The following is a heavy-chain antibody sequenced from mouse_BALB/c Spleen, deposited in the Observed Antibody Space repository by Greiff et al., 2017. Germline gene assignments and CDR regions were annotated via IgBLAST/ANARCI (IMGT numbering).Heavy chain of an antibody. CDR2: IDPENGDT. CDR3: NAGDYVSSYYIDY. D-gene: IGHD1-1*01. CDR1: GYNIKDYY. J-gene: IGHJ2*01. Sequence: VQLQQSGAELVRPGASVKLSCTASGYNIKDYYMHWVKQRPEQGLEWIGWIDPENGDTEYAPKFQGKATMTADTSSNTAYLQLSSLTSEDSAGYYCNAGDYVSSYYIDYWGQGTTLTVSS. V-gene: IGHV14-4*02.